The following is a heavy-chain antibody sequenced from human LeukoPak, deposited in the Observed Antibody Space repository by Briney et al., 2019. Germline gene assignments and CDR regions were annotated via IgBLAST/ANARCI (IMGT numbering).Heavy chain of an antibody. V-gene: IGHV4-39*01. CDR1: GGSISSDSYY. CDR3: ASLAVAGLSEGY. Sequence: SETLSLTCTVSGGSISSDSYYWAWIRQPPGEGLEWIASIYYSGSTYYNPSLKSRVTISVDTSRNQFSLKLSSVTAADTAVYYCASLAVAGLSEGYWGQGTLVIVSS. CDR2: IYYSGST. J-gene: IGHJ4*02. D-gene: IGHD6-19*01.